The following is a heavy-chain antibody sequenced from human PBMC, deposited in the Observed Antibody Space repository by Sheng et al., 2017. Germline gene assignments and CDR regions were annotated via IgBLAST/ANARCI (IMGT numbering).Heavy chain of an antibody. CDR3: ATYSDSGYSAPPFDY. CDR2: VNPDTGDT. J-gene: IGHJ4*02. CDR1: GYAFTDFY. Sequence: QVQLVQSGAEVGKPGASVKVSCEASGYAFTDFYIHWVRQAPGQGLEWMGWVNPDTGDTKFARRFQGRVSMTTDASVGTAFMELSWLTSDDTAVYYCATYSDSGYSAPPFDYWGQGTLVTVSS. V-gene: IGHV1-2*02. D-gene: IGHD3-22*01.